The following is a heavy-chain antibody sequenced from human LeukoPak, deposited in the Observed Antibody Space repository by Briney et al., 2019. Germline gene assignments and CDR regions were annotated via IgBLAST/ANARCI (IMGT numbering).Heavy chain of an antibody. J-gene: IGHJ4*02. Sequence: SGESLNISCNGSGYIFPNYWIGWVRQIPGQGLEWMGIIYPADSDTRYSPSFQRQVTISADKSINTAYLQWTSLKASDTAMYYCARRRGDVYNPPFDYWGQGRVVSVSS. CDR3: ARRRGDVYNPPFDY. CDR1: GYIFPNYW. CDR2: IYPADSDT. V-gene: IGHV5-51*01. D-gene: IGHD5-24*01.